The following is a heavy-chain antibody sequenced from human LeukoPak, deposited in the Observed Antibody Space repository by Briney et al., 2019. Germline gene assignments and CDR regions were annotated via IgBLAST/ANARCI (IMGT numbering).Heavy chain of an antibody. Sequence: GGSLRLSCAASGFTFSSHWMHWGRQAPGKGRVCGARIKSDGTYRDYGDSVRGRFTIYRDNAKDTLYLQMNSLRAEDVAVYYCVRDDRSYGVDYWGQGTQVTVSS. D-gene: IGHD4-17*01. CDR1: GFTFSSHW. CDR3: VRDDRSYGVDY. CDR2: IKSDGTYR. V-gene: IGHV3-74*01. J-gene: IGHJ4*02.